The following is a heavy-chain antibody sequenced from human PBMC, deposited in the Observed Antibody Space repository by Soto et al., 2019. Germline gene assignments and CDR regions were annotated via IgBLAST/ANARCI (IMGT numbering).Heavy chain of an antibody. Sequence: SVKVSCKASGGTFSSYAISWVRQAPGQGLEWMGGIIPIFGTANYAQKFQGRVTITADESTSTAYMELSSLRSEDTAVYYCVRDNVNEAAMADWCQGTLVTVAS. D-gene: IGHD5-18*01. CDR1: GGTFSSYA. CDR2: IIPIFGTA. CDR3: VRDNVNEAAMAD. J-gene: IGHJ4*02. V-gene: IGHV1-69*13.